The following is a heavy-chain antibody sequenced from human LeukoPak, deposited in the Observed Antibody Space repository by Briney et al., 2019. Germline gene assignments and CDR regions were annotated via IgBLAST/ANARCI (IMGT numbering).Heavy chain of an antibody. Sequence: GGSLRLSCAASGFTFSSYEMNWVRQAPGKGLEWVSYISSSGSTICYADSVKGRFTISRDNAKNSLYPQMNSLRAEDTAVYYCARGGTYYGSGSHLDYWGQGTLVTVSS. CDR3: ARGGTYYGSGSHLDY. V-gene: IGHV3-48*03. D-gene: IGHD3-10*01. CDR2: ISSSGSTI. J-gene: IGHJ4*02. CDR1: GFTFSSYE.